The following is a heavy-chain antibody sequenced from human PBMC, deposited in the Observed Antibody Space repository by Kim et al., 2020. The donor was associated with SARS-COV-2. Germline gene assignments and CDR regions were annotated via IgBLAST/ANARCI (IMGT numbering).Heavy chain of an antibody. CDR2: IYYSGST. CDR3: ARAYSLNWFDP. V-gene: IGHV4-39*07. D-gene: IGHD5-18*01. CDR1: GGSISSSSYY. J-gene: IGHJ5*02. Sequence: SETLSLTCTVSGGSISSSSYYWGWIRQPPGKGLEWIGTIYYSGSTYYNPSLKSRVTISVDTSKNQFSLKLSSVTAADTAIYFCARAYSLNWFDPWCQGT.